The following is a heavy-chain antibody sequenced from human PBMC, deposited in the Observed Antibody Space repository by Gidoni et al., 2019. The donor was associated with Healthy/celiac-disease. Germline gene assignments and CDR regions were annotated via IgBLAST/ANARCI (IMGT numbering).Heavy chain of an antibody. Sequence: QVQLVQSGAEVKKPGASEKDSCKASGYTFTSYYMPWVRQAPGQGLEWMGIINPSGGSTSYAQKFQGRVTMTRDTSTSTVYMELSSLRSEDTAVYYCARPYSSGWVVGYFQHWGQGTLVTVSS. V-gene: IGHV1-46*01. CDR1: GYTFTSYY. CDR2: INPSGGST. J-gene: IGHJ1*01. D-gene: IGHD6-19*01. CDR3: ARPYSSGWVVGYFQH.